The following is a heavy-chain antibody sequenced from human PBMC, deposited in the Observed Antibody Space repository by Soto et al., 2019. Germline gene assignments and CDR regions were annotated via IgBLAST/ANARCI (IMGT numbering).Heavy chain of an antibody. V-gene: IGHV3-23*01. Sequence: EVRLLESGGGLVQPGGSLRLSCVASGFTFSIYAMTWVRQAPGKGLEWVSLISGSGGSTYYADSVKGRFTISRDNSKNTLSLQMNSLRADDTAIYYCAKAPQYFDRRGGSNWFDPWGQGTLVTVSS. J-gene: IGHJ5*02. CDR2: ISGSGGST. CDR1: GFTFSIYA. D-gene: IGHD3-9*01. CDR3: AKAPQYFDRRGGSNWFDP.